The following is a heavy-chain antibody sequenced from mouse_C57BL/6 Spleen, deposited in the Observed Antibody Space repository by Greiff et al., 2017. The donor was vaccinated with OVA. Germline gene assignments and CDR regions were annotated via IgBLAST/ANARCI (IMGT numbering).Heavy chain of an antibody. CDR3: ARHGYDKGGFAY. D-gene: IGHD2-2*01. CDR1: GYTFTSYW. J-gene: IGHJ3*01. V-gene: IGHV1-64*01. Sequence: VQLQQSGAELVKPGASVKLSCKASGYTFTSYWMHWVKQRPGQGLEWIGMIHPTSGSTNYNEKFKGKATLTVDKSSSTAYMQLSSLTSEDSAVNYCARHGYDKGGFAYWGQGTLVTVSA. CDR2: IHPTSGST.